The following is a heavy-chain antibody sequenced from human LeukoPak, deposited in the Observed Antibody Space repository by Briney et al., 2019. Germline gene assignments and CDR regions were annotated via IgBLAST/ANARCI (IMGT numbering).Heavy chain of an antibody. CDR2: IIPFFDTP. V-gene: IGHV1-69*13. J-gene: IGHJ6*02. Sequence: ASVKVSCKASGGTSSNYTINWVRQAPGQGLEWLGGIIPFFDTPNYAQKFQGRLTITADGSTSTAYMELSSLRSEDTAVYHCAREKWEPPYYYYGLDVWGQGTTVTVSS. CDR3: AREKWEPPYYYYGLDV. CDR1: GGTSSNYT. D-gene: IGHD1-26*01.